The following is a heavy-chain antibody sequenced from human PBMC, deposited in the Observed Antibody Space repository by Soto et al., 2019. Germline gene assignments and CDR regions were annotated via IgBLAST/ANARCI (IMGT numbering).Heavy chain of an antibody. V-gene: IGHV4-34*01. D-gene: IGHD2-21*01. Sequence: SETLSLTSAVYGGSFSGYYWSWIRQPPGKGLEWIGEINHSGSTNYNPSLKSRVTISVDTSKNQFSLKLSSVTAADTAVYYCARELRSGIALAPYFDYWGQGTLVTVSS. CDR1: GGSFSGYY. J-gene: IGHJ4*02. CDR2: INHSGST. CDR3: ARELRSGIALAPYFDY.